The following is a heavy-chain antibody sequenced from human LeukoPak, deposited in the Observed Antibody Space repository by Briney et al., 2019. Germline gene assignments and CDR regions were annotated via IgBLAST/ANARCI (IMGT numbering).Heavy chain of an antibody. CDR1: VYTFTSYY. CDR3: ARGTSLVVVTAIPFDY. D-gene: IGHD2-21*02. V-gene: IGHV1-46*01. CDR2: INPSGGST. J-gene: IGHJ4*02. Sequence: ASVKVSCKASVYTFTSYYMHWVRQAPGQGLEWMGIINPSGGSTSYAQKFQGRVTMTRDTSTSTVYMELSSLRSEDTAVYYCARGTSLVVVTAIPFDYWAREPWSPSPQ.